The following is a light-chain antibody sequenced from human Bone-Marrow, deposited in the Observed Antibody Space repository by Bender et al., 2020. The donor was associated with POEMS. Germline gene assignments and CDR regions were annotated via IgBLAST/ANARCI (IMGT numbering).Light chain of an antibody. CDR1: SGDY. V-gene: IGLV2-8*01. CDR2: EVT. Sequence: QSALSQPPSASGSPGQSVTISCTGGSGDYVSRFQQNPGKPPNLLIYEVTKRPAGVPARFSGYKSGNTASLPVSNRQSEDDADYYCSSYGGSNNLLFGGGTKLTVL. J-gene: IGLJ2*01. CDR3: SSYGGSNNLL.